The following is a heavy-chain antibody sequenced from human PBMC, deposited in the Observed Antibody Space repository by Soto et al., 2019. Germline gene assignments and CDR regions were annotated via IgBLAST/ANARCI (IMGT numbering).Heavy chain of an antibody. V-gene: IGHV3-48*02. CDR3: ARTLDYRLYFDS. CDR1: GFTFDTYS. Sequence: GESLKISCAASGFTFDTYSMNWVRQAPGKGLEWISYISSTGNAIYYADSVKGRFTVSRDNAKSSLYLQMNSLRDEDTAVYFCARTLDYRLYFDSWGQGSLVTVSS. J-gene: IGHJ4*02. D-gene: IGHD1-1*01. CDR2: ISSTGNAI.